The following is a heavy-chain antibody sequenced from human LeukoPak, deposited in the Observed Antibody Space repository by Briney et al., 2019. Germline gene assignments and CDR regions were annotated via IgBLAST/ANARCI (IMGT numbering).Heavy chain of an antibody. CDR3: ARDISSSPDY. D-gene: IGHD6-13*01. CDR2: ISSSSSHI. J-gene: IGHJ4*02. CDR1: GFTFSSYS. Sequence: GGSLRLSCAASGFTFSSYSMNWVRQAPGKGLEWVSCISSSSSHIYYADSVKGRFTISRDNAKNSLYLQMNSLRAEDTAVYYCARDISSSPDYWGQGTLVTVSS. V-gene: IGHV3-21*01.